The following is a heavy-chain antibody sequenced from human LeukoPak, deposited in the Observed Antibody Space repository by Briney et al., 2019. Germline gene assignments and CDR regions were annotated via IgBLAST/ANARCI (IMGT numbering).Heavy chain of an antibody. Sequence: ASVKVSCKASGYTFTSYDINWVRQATGQGLEWMGWMNPNSGNTGHAQKFQGRVTITRNTSISTAYMELSSLRSEDTAVYYCARGCGSSSACGYWGQGTLVTVSS. CDR1: GYTFTSYD. CDR3: ARGCGSSSACGY. J-gene: IGHJ4*02. V-gene: IGHV1-8*03. D-gene: IGHD6-6*01. CDR2: MNPNSGNT.